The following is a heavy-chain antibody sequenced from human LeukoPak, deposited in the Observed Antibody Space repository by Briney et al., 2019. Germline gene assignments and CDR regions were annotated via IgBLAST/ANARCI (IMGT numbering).Heavy chain of an antibody. CDR2: IQYDGSNK. Sequence: GSLRLSCAASGFTFSTYDMHWVRQAPGKGPEWVTFIQYDGSNKYYADSVKGRFTISRDTSKNTLYLQMNSLRAEDTAVYYCAKDRVLRYFDWLFDLDYWGQGTLVTVSS. CDR3: AKDRVLRYFDWLFDLDY. V-gene: IGHV3-30*02. CDR1: GFTFSTYD. D-gene: IGHD3-9*01. J-gene: IGHJ4*02.